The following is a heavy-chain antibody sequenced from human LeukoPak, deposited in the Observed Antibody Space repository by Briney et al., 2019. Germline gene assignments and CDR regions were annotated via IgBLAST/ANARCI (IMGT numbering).Heavy chain of an antibody. J-gene: IGHJ4*02. CDR2: TWYDGSNK. CDR3: AKGFLAGYSYIDY. D-gene: IGHD3-22*01. CDR1: GFTFSSYG. Sequence: PGGSLRLSCAASGFTFSSYGMHWVRQPPGMGLEWVAVTWYDGSNKYYADSVKGRFTISRDNSKNTLYLQMNSLRAEDTAVYYCAKGFLAGYSYIDYWGQGTLVTVSS. V-gene: IGHV3-33*06.